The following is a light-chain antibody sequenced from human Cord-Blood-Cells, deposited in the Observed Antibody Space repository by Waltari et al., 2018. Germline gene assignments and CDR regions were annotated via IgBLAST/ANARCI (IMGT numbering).Light chain of an antibody. Sequence: QSALTQPASVSGSPGQSFTISCTGTRSDVGSYNLVSWYQQHPGKAPKLMIYEGSKRPSGVSNRFSGSKSGNTASLTISGLQAEDEADYYCCSYAGSSTYYVFGTGTKVTVL. CDR3: CSYAGSSTYYV. CDR2: EGS. CDR1: RSDVGSYNL. V-gene: IGLV2-23*01. J-gene: IGLJ1*01.